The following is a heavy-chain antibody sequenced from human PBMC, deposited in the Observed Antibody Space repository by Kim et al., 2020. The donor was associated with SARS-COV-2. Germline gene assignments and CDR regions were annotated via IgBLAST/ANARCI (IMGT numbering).Heavy chain of an antibody. J-gene: IGHJ6*02. V-gene: IGHV3-30*02. D-gene: IGHD6-13*01. Sequence: KGRFTSSRDNSKNTLYLQMNSLRAEDTAVYYCAKDDYASSWYYYYYGMDVWGQGTTVTVSS. CDR3: AKDDYASSWYYYYYGMDV.